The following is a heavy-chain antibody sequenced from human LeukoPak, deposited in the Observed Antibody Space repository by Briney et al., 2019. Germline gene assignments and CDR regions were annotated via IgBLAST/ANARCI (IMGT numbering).Heavy chain of an antibody. CDR3: ARDEYDAFDI. Sequence: PGGSLRLSCAASGFTFSSYSMNWVRQAPGKGLEWVSYISSSSSTIYYAASMKRRFTISRANAKQSLYMQMNSLSAEATAVYYAARDEYDAFDIWGQGTMVTVSA. CDR2: ISSSSSTI. J-gene: IGHJ3*02. CDR1: GFTFSSYS. D-gene: IGHD2/OR15-2a*01. V-gene: IGHV3-48*01.